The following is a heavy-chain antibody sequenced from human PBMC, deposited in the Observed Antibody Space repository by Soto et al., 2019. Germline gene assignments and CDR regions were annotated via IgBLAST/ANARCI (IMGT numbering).Heavy chain of an antibody. Sequence: QVQLHESGPGLVKPSDTLSLTCTVSGGSISTHYWSWIRQPAGKGLEWIGRIYVSGATNYNPSLVSRVTMSIDTSKNQFSLRLSSVTAADTAMYYCARGIDYSWFAPWGQGTLVTVSS. CDR2: IYVSGAT. V-gene: IGHV4-4*07. CDR3: ARGIDYSWFAP. J-gene: IGHJ5*02. CDR1: GGSISTHY.